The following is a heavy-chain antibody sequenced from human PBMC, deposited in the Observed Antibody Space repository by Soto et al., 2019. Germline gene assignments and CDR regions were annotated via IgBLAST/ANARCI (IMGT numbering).Heavy chain of an antibody. J-gene: IGHJ2*01. CDR2: IFSNDAK. CDR1: GFSLRNTRMG. D-gene: IGHD4-17*01. V-gene: IGHV2-26*01. Sequence: QVTLKESGPVLVKPTETLTLTCTVSGFSLRNTRMGVSWIRQSPGKALEWLAHIFSNDAKSYSPSLKSRLAISRDTSKSQVVLTMTNVAPVDTATYYRARSLYVDYVHWYFDLWGRGTLVTVSS. CDR3: ARSLYVDYVHWYFDL.